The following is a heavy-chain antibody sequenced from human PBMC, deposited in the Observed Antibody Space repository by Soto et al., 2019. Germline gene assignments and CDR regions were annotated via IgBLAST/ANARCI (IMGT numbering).Heavy chain of an antibody. J-gene: IGHJ1*01. D-gene: IGHD2-2*01. V-gene: IGHV4-39*01. Sequence: SDTMSLTCTVSGGSISSSSHYWGWIRQPPGKGLEWIGSVYYRGNTYYNPSLKSRVTTSVDTSKNQFSLKLYSVTAADTALYYCAIHKDTSRRYLLHAYWAQGTMVTVS. CDR2: VYYRGNT. CDR3: AIHKDTSRRYLLHAY. CDR1: GGSISSSSHY.